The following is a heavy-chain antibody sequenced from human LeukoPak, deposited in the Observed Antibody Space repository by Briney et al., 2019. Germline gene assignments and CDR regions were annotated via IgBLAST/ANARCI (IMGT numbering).Heavy chain of an antibody. Sequence: NTSGTLSLTCGVSGGTISNNKWWSWVRQSPGKGLEWIGETYHSGSTNYNPSLKSRVTISVDKSKNLLSLKLNSVTAADTAVYYCATYYDILTGYTFDYWGQGILVTVSS. CDR1: GGTISNNKW. CDR3: ATYYDILTGYTFDY. CDR2: TYHSGST. J-gene: IGHJ4*02. V-gene: IGHV4-4*02. D-gene: IGHD3-9*01.